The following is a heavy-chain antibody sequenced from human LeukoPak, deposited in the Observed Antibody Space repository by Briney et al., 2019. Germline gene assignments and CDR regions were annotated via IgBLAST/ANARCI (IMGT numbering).Heavy chain of an antibody. CDR1: GYSFTSYW. D-gene: IGHD3-3*01. CDR2: IYPGDSDT. V-gene: IGHV5-51*01. CDR3: ARRSGGFYDFWSDIRSPFDP. Sequence: GESLKISCKGSGYSFTSYWIGWVRQMPGKGLEWMGIIYPGDSDTRYSPSFQGQVTISADKSISTAYLQWSSLKASDTAMYYCARRSGGFYDFWSDIRSPFDPWGQGTLVTVSS. J-gene: IGHJ5*02.